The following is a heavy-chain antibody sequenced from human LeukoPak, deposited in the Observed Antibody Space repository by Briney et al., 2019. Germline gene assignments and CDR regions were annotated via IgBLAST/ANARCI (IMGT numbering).Heavy chain of an antibody. CDR3: VRGPLSNIDV. Sequence: GGSLRLSCAASGFTVSSNYMSWVRQAPGKGLDWVSVIYSSGRTYYAVSVKGRFTVSRDNSKNTLYLQMNSLRAEDTAVYYCVRGPLSNIDVWGKGTTVTVSS. CDR1: GFTVSSNY. J-gene: IGHJ6*03. V-gene: IGHV3-53*01. CDR2: IYSSGRT. D-gene: IGHD3-9*01.